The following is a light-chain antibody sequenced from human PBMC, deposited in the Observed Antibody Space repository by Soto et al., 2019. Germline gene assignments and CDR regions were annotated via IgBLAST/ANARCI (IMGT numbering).Light chain of an antibody. CDR2: LDRSGSY. Sequence: QAVVTQSSSASASLGSSVKLTCILSSGHSTYIIAWHQQQPGKAPRFLMTLDRSGSYNRGSGVPDRFSGSSSGADRYLPISNLQFEDEGDYYCETWYSNTHKVFGGGTKLTVL. CDR3: ETWYSNTHKV. V-gene: IGLV4-60*02. CDR1: SGHSTYI. J-gene: IGLJ3*02.